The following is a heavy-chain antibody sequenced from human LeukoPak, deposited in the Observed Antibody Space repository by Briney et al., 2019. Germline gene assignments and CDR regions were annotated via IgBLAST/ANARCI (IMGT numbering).Heavy chain of an antibody. CDR2: INHSGST. CDR3: ARVGYYDYVWGSYRYVYFDY. Sequence: SETLSLTCAVYGGSFSGYYWSWIRQPPGKGLEWIGEINHSGSTNYNPSLKSRVTISVDTSKDQFSLKLSSVTAADTAVYYCARVGYYDYVWGSYRYVYFDYWGQGTLVTVSS. J-gene: IGHJ4*02. CDR1: GGSFSGYY. V-gene: IGHV4-34*01. D-gene: IGHD3-16*02.